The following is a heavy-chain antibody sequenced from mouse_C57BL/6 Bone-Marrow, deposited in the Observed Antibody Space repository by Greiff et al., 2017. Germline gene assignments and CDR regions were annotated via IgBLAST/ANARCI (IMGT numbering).Heavy chain of an antibody. Sequence: VQLQQSGPELVKPGASVKISCKASGYTFTDYYMNWVKQSHGKSLEWIGDINPNNGGTSYNQKFKGKATLTVDKSSSTAYMELRSLTSEDSAVYYCAKGGFLFWFAYWGQGTLVTVSA. V-gene: IGHV1-26*01. CDR3: AKGGFLFWFAY. D-gene: IGHD1-1*01. CDR2: INPNNGGT. J-gene: IGHJ3*01. CDR1: GYTFTDYY.